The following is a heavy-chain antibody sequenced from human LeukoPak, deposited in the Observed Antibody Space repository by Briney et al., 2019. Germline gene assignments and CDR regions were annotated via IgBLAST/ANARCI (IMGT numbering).Heavy chain of an antibody. V-gene: IGHV3-23*01. Sequence: GGSLRLSCAASGFTFSSYAMSWVRQAPGKGLEWVSAIRDSGSSTHYADSVKGRFTTSRDNSKNTLFLQMNSLGAEDTAIYYCAKYGPQDSGSSHFDYWGQGALVTVSS. CDR3: AKYGPQDSGSSHFDY. D-gene: IGHD1-26*01. CDR2: IRDSGSST. CDR1: GFTFSSYA. J-gene: IGHJ4*02.